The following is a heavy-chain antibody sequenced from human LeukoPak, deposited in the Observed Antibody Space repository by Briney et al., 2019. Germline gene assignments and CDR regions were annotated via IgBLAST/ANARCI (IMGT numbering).Heavy chain of an antibody. CDR2: MNPNSGNT. D-gene: IGHD3-16*01. Sequence: ASVKVSCKASGGTFSSYTINWVRQATGQGLEWMGWMNPNSGNTGYAQKFQGRVTITRNTSISTAYMELSSLRSEDTAMYYCAILHLDTGYYYYMDVWGKGTTVTVSS. CDR3: AILHLDTGYYYYMDV. J-gene: IGHJ6*03. CDR1: GGTFSSYT. V-gene: IGHV1-8*03.